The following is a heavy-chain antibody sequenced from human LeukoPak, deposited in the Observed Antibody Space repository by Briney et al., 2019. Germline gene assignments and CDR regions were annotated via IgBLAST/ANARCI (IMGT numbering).Heavy chain of an antibody. D-gene: IGHD3-22*01. CDR2: ISASGP. V-gene: IGHV3-23*01. J-gene: IGHJ4*02. CDR1: GFTFSRLA. CDR3: AKDHESDGYPCLDH. Sequence: GGSLRLSCAASGFTFSRLAMTWVRQAPGKGLEWVSTISASGPYYADAVRGRFTISRDNSRNALSLQMDSLRAEDTAVYYCAKDHESDGYPCLDHWGLGTLVTVSS.